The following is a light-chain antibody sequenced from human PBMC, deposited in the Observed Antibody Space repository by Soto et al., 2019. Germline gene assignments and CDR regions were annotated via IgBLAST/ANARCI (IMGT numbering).Light chain of an antibody. J-gene: IGKJ1*01. V-gene: IGKV3-15*01. CDR3: QQYNNWLWT. CDR1: QSVSSN. Sequence: EIVMTQSPATLSVSPGERATLSCRASQSVSSNLAWYQQKPGQAPRLLIYGASTRATGIPARFSGSGSGTEFTLTISSLQSEDFAVYYCQQYNNWLWTFGQGPTLDI. CDR2: GAS.